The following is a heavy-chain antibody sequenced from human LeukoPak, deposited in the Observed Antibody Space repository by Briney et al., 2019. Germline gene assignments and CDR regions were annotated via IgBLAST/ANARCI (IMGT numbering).Heavy chain of an antibody. J-gene: IGHJ3*02. Sequence: PSETLSLTCTVSGYSISSGYYWGWIRQPPGKGLEWIGSIYHSGSTYYNPSLKSRVTISVDTSKNQFSLKLSSVTAADTAVYYCARNDFGAFDIWGQGTMVTVSS. V-gene: IGHV4-38-2*02. CDR3: ARNDFGAFDI. CDR1: GYSISSGYY. D-gene: IGHD3/OR15-3a*01. CDR2: IYHSGST.